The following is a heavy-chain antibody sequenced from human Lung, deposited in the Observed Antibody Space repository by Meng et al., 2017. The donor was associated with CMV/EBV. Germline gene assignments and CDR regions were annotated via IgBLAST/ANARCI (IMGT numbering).Heavy chain of an antibody. J-gene: IGHJ4*02. CDR1: GYTFTGYY. V-gene: IGHV1-2*02. CDR2: INPNNGGT. CDR3: AKTVSDRWDEGFDY. D-gene: IGHD1-26*01. Sequence: ASXXVSXKSSGYTFTGYYMHWVRQAPGQGLEWMGWINPNNGGTNYAQKFQGRVTMTRDTSISTAYMELSRRTSDDTAVYYCAKTVSDRWDEGFDYWGRGTLVTVSS.